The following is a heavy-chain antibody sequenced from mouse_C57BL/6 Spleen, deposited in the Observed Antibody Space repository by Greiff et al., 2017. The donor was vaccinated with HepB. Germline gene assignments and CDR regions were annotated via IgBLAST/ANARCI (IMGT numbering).Heavy chain of an antibody. CDR1: GFSLTSYG. J-gene: IGHJ4*01. Sequence: VMLVESGPGLVQPSQSLSITCTVSGFSLTSYGVHWVRQSPGKGLEWLGVIWRGGSTDYNAAFMSRLSITKDNSKSQVFFKMNSLQADDTAIYYCAKYGYDRDYYAMDYWGQGTSVTVAS. CDR3: AKYGYDRDYYAMDY. V-gene: IGHV2-5*01. CDR2: IWRGGST. D-gene: IGHD2-2*01.